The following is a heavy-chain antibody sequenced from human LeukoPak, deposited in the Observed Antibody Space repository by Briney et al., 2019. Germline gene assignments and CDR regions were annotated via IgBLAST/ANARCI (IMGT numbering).Heavy chain of an antibody. CDR2: IYSGGST. D-gene: IGHD3-10*01. Sequence: GGSLRLSCAASGFTFSSYSMNWVRQAPGKGLEWVSVIYSGGSTYYADSVKGRFTISRHNSKNTLYLQMNSLRAEDTAVYYCARDYFGXXXGMDVWGQGTTVTVSS. CDR3: ARDYFGXXXGMDV. J-gene: IGHJ6*02. V-gene: IGHV3-53*04. CDR1: GFTFSSYS.